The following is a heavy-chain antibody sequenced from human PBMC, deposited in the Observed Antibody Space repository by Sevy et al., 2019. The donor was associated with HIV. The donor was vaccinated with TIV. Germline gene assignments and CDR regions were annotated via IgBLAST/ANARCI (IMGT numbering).Heavy chain of an antibody. V-gene: IGHV3-23*01. CDR1: GFTFSNYA. Sequence: GGSLRLSCAASGFTFSNYAMSWVRQTPGKGLEWVSAISGSADATYYTDSVKGRFTISRDNSKNTVYLQMNSLRAEDTAVYYCVTEVSLDSYSDYWGQGTLVTVSS. J-gene: IGHJ4*02. CDR2: ISGSADAT. CDR3: VTEVSLDSYSDY. D-gene: IGHD3-10*01.